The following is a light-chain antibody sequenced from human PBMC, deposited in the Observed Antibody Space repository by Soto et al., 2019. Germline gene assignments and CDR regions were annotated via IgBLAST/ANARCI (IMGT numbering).Light chain of an antibody. CDR2: GAS. Sequence: EIVMTQSPATLSVSPGERATLSCRASQSVSSNLAWYQQKPGQAPILLIYGASTRATGIPARFSGSGSGTEFTLTICSLQSEDFAVYYCQQYNNWPPWTFGQGTKVEIK. J-gene: IGKJ1*01. CDR1: QSVSSN. CDR3: QQYNNWPPWT. V-gene: IGKV3-15*01.